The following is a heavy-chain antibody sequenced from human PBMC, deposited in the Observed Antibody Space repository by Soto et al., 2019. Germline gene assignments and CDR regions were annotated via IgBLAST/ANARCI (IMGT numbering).Heavy chain of an antibody. J-gene: IGHJ4*02. CDR3: ARGITLPTPLDY. CDR1: GYTFTGYA. D-gene: IGHD1-20*01. Sequence: GASVKVSCXASGYTFTGYAMHWVRQAPGQRLEWMGWINAGNGNTKYSQKFQGRVTITRDTSASTAYMELSSLRSEDTAVYYCARGITLPTPLDYWGQGTLVTVSS. V-gene: IGHV1-3*01. CDR2: INAGNGNT.